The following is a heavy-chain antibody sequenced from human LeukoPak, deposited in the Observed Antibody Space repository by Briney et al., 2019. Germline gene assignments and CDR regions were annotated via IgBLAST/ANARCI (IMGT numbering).Heavy chain of an antibody. CDR3: TRGITVHYRSMGGFAFDI. CDR1: GASISQHY. V-gene: IGHV4-59*11. J-gene: IGHJ3*02. CDR2: FYYDGST. D-gene: IGHD3-10*01. Sequence: NPSETLSLTCTVSGASISQHYWSWIRQPPGKGLEYIGYFYYDGSTNYTSSVRSRVTILVDTSKNQFTLNLRSVTAADTAKYYCTRGITVHYRSMGGFAFDIWGQGTVVAVSS.